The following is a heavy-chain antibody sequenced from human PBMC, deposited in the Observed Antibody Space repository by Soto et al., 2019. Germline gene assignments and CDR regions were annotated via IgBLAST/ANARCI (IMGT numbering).Heavy chain of an antibody. V-gene: IGHV3-23*01. CDR1: GFTFSSYA. D-gene: IGHD2-2*02. CDR3: ARRADIVVVPAAIQGVGGSSSEYYYYGMDV. Sequence: EVQLLESGGGLVQPGGSLRLSCAASGFTFSSYAMSWVRQAPGKGLEWVSTISGSGGSTYYADSVKGRFTISRDNSKSTLYLQMNSLRAEDTAVYYCARRADIVVVPAAIQGVGGSSSEYYYYGMDVWGQGTTVTVSS. J-gene: IGHJ6*02. CDR2: ISGSGGST.